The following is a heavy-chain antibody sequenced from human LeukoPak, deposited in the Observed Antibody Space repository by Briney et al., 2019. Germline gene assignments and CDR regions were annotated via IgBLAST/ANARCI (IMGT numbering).Heavy chain of an antibody. Sequence: GGSLRLSCAASGFTFDDYGMSWVRQAPGKGLEWVSGINWNGGSTGYADSVKGRFTISRDNAKNSLYLQMNSLRAEDTAVYYCARFGGYCTNGVCSNYYYMDVWGKGTTVTVSS. CDR2: INWNGGST. D-gene: IGHD2-8*01. CDR1: GFTFDDYG. J-gene: IGHJ6*03. V-gene: IGHV3-20*04. CDR3: ARFGGYCTNGVCSNYYYMDV.